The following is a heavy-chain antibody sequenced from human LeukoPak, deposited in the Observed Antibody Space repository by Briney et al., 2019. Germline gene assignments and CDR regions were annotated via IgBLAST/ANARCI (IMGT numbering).Heavy chain of an antibody. CDR2: FDPEDGET. J-gene: IGHJ4*02. V-gene: IGHV1-24*01. CDR3: GTLPHDSSGYRTKRWGLFDY. D-gene: IGHD3-22*01. Sequence: ASVKVSCKVSGYTLTELSMHWVRQAPGKGLEWMGGFDPEDGETIYPQKFQGRVTMTEDTSTDTAYMELSSLRSEDADVCNCGTLPHDSSGYRTKRWGLFDYWGQGTLVTVSS. CDR1: GYTLTELS.